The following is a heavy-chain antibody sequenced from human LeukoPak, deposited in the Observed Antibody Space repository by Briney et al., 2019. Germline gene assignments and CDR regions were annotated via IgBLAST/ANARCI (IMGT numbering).Heavy chain of an antibody. Sequence: GGTLRLSCAASGFTFDDYAMHWVRQAPGKGLEWVSGISWNSGSIGYADSVKGRFTISRDNAKNSLYLQMNSLRAEDTALYYCAKDRTYDILTGSTDYWGQGTLVTVSS. V-gene: IGHV3-9*01. D-gene: IGHD3-9*01. CDR3: AKDRTYDILTGSTDY. CDR2: ISWNSGSI. CDR1: GFTFDDYA. J-gene: IGHJ4*02.